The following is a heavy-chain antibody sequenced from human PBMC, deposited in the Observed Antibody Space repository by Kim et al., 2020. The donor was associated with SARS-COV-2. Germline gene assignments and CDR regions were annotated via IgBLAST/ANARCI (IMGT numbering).Heavy chain of an antibody. CDR3: ARGGDYYDSSGYGR. V-gene: IGHV1-69*06. Sequence: SVKVSCKASGGTFSSYAISWVRQAPGQGLEWMGGIIPIFGTANYAQKFQGRVTITADKSTSTAYMELSSLRSEDTAVYYCARGGDYYDSSGYGRWGQGTLVTVSS. CDR1: GGTFSSYA. CDR2: IIPIFGTA. J-gene: IGHJ4*02. D-gene: IGHD3-22*01.